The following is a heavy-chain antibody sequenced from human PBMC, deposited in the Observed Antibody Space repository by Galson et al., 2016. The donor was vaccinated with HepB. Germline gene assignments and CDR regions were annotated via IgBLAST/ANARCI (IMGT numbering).Heavy chain of an antibody. V-gene: IGHV3-33*01. CDR3: ARDASGSRADFDY. CDR1: GFTFSDYG. Sequence: SLRLSCAASGFTFSDYGMHWVRQPPGKGLEWVASIWHDGNQKFYADSVKGRFTISRANSKNTVHLQMNSLGAVDTAVYYCARDASGSRADFDYWGQGIPVTVSS. CDR2: IWHDGNQK. D-gene: IGHD3-10*01. J-gene: IGHJ4*02.